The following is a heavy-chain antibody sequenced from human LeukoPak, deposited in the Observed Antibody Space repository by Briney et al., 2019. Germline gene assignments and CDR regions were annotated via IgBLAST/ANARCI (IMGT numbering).Heavy chain of an antibody. J-gene: IGHJ5*02. Sequence: ASVKVSCKASGYTFTSYDINWVRQATGQGLEWMGWMNPNSGNTGYAQKFQGRVTMTRNTSISTAYMELSSLRSEDTAVYYCARGARITIFGVVNYNWFDPWGQGTLVTVSS. V-gene: IGHV1-8*01. CDR2: MNPNSGNT. CDR3: ARGARITIFGVVNYNWFDP. CDR1: GYTFTSYD. D-gene: IGHD3-3*01.